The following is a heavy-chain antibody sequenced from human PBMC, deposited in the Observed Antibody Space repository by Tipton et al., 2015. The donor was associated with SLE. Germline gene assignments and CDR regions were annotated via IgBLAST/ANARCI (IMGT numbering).Heavy chain of an antibody. J-gene: IGHJ4*02. CDR3: ARDVNSGRHFDY. CDR2: IYYSGST. D-gene: IGHD4-23*01. CDR1: GGSVSSYY. Sequence: TLSLTCTVSGGSVSSYYWTWIRQPPGKGLEWIGYIYYSGSTNYNPSLKSRVTISVDTSKNQFSLKVNSVNTADTAVYYCARDVNSGRHFDYWGQGSLVTVSS. V-gene: IGHV4-59*02.